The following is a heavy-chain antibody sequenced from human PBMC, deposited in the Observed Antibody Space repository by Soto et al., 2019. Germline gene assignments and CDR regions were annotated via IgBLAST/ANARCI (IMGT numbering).Heavy chain of an antibody. V-gene: IGHV3-30*18. D-gene: IGHD3-10*01. CDR1: GFTFSSYG. CDR2: ISYDGSNK. Sequence: GGSLRLSCAASGFTFSSYGMHWVRQAPGKGLEWVAVISYDGSNKYYADSVKGRFTISRDNSKNTLYLQMNSLRAEDTAVYYCAKSNWGFGDFDYWGQGTLVTVSS. J-gene: IGHJ4*02. CDR3: AKSNWGFGDFDY.